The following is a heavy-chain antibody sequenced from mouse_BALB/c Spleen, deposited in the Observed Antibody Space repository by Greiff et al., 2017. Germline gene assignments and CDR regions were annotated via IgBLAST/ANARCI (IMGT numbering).Heavy chain of an antibody. Sequence: EVQLQESGAELVKPGASVKLSCTASGFNIKDTYMHWVKQRPEQGLEWIGRIDPANGNTKYDPKFQGKATITADTSSNTAYLQLSSLTSEDTAVYYCARSKVSYYAMDYWGQGTSVTVSS. J-gene: IGHJ4*01. V-gene: IGHV14-3*02. CDR2: IDPANGNT. CDR3: ARSKVSYYAMDY. CDR1: GFNIKDTY.